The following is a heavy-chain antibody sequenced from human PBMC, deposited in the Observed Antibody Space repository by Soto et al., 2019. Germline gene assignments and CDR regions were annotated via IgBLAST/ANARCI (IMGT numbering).Heavy chain of an antibody. V-gene: IGHV4-59*01. J-gene: IGHJ6*02. CDR1: GGSISSYY. CDR2: IYYSGST. CDR3: ARADTDYYYYYGMDV. Sequence: SETLSLTCTASGGSISSYYWSWIRQPPGKGLEWIGYIYYSGSTNYNPSLKSRVTISVDTSKNQFSLKLSSVTAADTAVYYCARADTDYYYYYGMDVWGQGTTVTVSS.